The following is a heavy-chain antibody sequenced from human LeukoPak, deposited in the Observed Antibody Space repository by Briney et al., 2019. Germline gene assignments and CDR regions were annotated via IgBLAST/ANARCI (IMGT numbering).Heavy chain of an antibody. CDR3: ARASSSWYGVGWFDP. CDR2: INPNSGGT. V-gene: IGHV1-2*02. Sequence: GASVKVSCKASGYTFTGYYMHWVRQAPGQGLEWMGWINPNSGGTNYAQKFQGRVTMTRDTSISTAYMELSRLRSDDTAVYYCARASSSWYGVGWFDPWGQGTLVTVSS. J-gene: IGHJ5*02. D-gene: IGHD6-13*01. CDR1: GYTFTGYY.